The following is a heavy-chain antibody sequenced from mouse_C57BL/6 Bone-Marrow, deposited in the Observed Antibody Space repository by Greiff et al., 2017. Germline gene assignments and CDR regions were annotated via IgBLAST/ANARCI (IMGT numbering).Heavy chain of an antibody. V-gene: IGHV1-63*01. CDR1: GYTFTNYW. Sequence: QVQLQQSGAELVRPGTSVKMSCKASGYTFTNYWIGWAKQRPGHGLEWIGDIYPGSGSTNYNEKFKSKATLTVDTSSSTAYMQLSSLTSEDSAVYYCAREVLDYWGQGTTLTVSS. CDR3: AREVLDY. CDR2: IYPGSGST. J-gene: IGHJ2*01.